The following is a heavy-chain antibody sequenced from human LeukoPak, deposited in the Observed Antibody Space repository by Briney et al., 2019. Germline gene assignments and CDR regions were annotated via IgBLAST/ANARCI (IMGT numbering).Heavy chain of an antibody. CDR1: GGSISSSSYY. D-gene: IGHD3-10*01. V-gene: IGHV4-39*07. J-gene: IGHJ4*02. Sequence: SETLSLTCTVSGGSISSSSYYWGWIRQPPGKGLEWIGSIYYSGSTYYNPSLKSRVTISVDTSKNQFSLKLSSVTAADTAVYYCARYYGSGSYYTPYFDYWGQGTLVTVSS. CDR3: ARYYGSGSYYTPYFDY. CDR2: IYYSGST.